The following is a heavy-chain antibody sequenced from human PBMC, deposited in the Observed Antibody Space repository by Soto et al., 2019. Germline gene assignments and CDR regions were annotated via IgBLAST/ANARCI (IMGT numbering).Heavy chain of an antibody. Sequence: EVQLVESGGGLIQPGGSLRLSCVASGFNVSRNFMSWVRQVPGKGLEWVSVIYGAGNTYYADSVKGRFTISRDTLRNTIFLQMSRLSGEDTAVYFCARELGIPDSDLWGQGTLVTVSS. V-gene: IGHV3-53*01. CDR3: ARELGIPDSDL. CDR2: IYGAGNT. D-gene: IGHD7-27*01. J-gene: IGHJ5*02. CDR1: GFNVSRNF.